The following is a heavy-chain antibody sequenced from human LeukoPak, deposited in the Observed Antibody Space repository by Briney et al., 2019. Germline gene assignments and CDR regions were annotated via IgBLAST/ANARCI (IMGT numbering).Heavy chain of an antibody. V-gene: IGHV3-21*01. Sequence: GGSLRLSCAASGFTFSSYSMSWVRQAPGKGLEWVSSISSSSSYIYYADSVKGRFTISRDNAKNSLYLQMNSLRAEDTAVYYCARDPALSMVRGVMLYYFDYWGQGTLVTVSS. CDR2: ISSSSSYI. J-gene: IGHJ4*02. D-gene: IGHD3-10*01. CDR3: ARDPALSMVRGVMLYYFDY. CDR1: GFTFSSYS.